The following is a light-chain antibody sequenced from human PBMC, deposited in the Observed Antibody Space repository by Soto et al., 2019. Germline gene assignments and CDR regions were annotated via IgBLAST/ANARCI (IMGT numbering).Light chain of an antibody. CDR1: QSVGSDF. CDR3: QQYGNSRGT. CDR2: GAS. V-gene: IGKV3-20*01. J-gene: IGKJ1*01. Sequence: EIVLTQSPGTLSLSPWEGATLSCRASQSVGSDFLAWYQQRPGQPPRLLIYGASTRATGIPARFSGSGSGTEFTLTISRLEPEDFAVYYCQQYGNSRGTFGQGTKVDIK.